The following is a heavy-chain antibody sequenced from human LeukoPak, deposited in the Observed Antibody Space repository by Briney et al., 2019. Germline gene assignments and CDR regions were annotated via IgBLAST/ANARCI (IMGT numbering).Heavy chain of an antibody. J-gene: IGHJ3*02. V-gene: IGHV4-59*08. CDR1: GGSISSYY. D-gene: IGHD2-15*01. CDR3: ARHHIVVVVAATKRAFDI. Sequence: SETLPLTCTVSGGSISSYYWSWIRQPPGKGLEWIGYIYYSGSTNYNPSLKSRVTISVDTSKNQFSLKLSSVTAADTAVYYCARHHIVVVVAATKRAFDIWGQGTMVTVSS. CDR2: IYYSGST.